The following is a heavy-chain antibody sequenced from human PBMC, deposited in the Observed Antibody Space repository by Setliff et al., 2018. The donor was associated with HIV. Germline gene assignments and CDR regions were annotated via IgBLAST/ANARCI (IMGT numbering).Heavy chain of an antibody. D-gene: IGHD2-2*01. CDR2: INTNTGIS. CDR1: GYTFSNYT. CDR3: ARASRYCSRTSCHGDWFDP. V-gene: IGHV7-4-1*02. J-gene: IGHJ5*02. Sequence: ASVKVSCKASGYTFSNYTMNCVRQAPGQGLEWMGWINTNTGISTYAQGFTGRFVFSLDTSVSTAYLQISSLKAEDTAVYYCARASRYCSRTSCHGDWFDPWGQGTLVTVSS.